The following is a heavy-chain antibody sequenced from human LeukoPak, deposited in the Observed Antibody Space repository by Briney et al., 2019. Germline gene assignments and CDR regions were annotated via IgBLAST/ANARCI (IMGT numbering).Heavy chain of an antibody. CDR3: AKDIDLAAEGTIFDY. CDR1: GFTFSSYG. Sequence: GRSLRLSCAASGFTFSSYGMHWVRQAPGKGLEWVAVISYDGSNKYYADSVKGRFTISRDNSKNTLYLQMNSLRVEDTAVYFCAKDIDLAAEGTIFDYWGQGTLVTVSS. CDR2: ISYDGSNK. J-gene: IGHJ4*02. V-gene: IGHV3-30*18. D-gene: IGHD6-25*01.